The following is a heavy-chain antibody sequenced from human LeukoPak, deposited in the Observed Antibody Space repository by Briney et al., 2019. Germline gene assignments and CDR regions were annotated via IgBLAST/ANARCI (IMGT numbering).Heavy chain of an antibody. J-gene: IGHJ4*02. CDR3: ARDQSDVSGYYPYLDY. V-gene: IGHV3-21*01. CDR2: ISSSSSYI. Sequence: GGSLRLSCAASGFTFSSYSMNWVRQAPGKGLEWVSSISSSSSYIYYADSVKGRFTISRDNAKNSLYLQMNSLTVEDTAVYYCARDQSDVSGYYPYLDYWGQGTLVTVSS. CDR1: GFTFSSYS. D-gene: IGHD3-3*01.